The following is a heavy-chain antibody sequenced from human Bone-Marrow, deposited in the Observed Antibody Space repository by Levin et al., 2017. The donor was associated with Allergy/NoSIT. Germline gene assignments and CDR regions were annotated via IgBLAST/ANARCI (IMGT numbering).Heavy chain of an antibody. D-gene: IGHD6-19*01. Sequence: SQTLSLTCPVSGGSISSYYWSWIRQPPGKGLEWIGYIYYSGSTNYNPSLKSRVTISVDTSKNQFSLKLSSVTAADTAVYYCASSSGLTNWGQGTLVTVSS. V-gene: IGHV4-59*01. CDR2: IYYSGST. CDR1: GGSISSYY. J-gene: IGHJ4*02. CDR3: ASSSGLTN.